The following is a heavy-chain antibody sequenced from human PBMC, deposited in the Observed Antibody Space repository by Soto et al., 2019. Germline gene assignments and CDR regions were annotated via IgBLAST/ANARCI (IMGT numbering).Heavy chain of an antibody. D-gene: IGHD6-13*01. J-gene: IGHJ6*02. V-gene: IGHV1-24*01. Sequence: ASVKVSCKVSGYTLTELSMHWVRQAPGKGLEWMGGFDPEDGETICAQKFQGRVTMTEDTSTDTAYMELSSLRSEDTVVYYCATVAAADNYYGMDVWGQGTTVTVSS. CDR1: GYTLTELS. CDR2: FDPEDGET. CDR3: ATVAAADNYYGMDV.